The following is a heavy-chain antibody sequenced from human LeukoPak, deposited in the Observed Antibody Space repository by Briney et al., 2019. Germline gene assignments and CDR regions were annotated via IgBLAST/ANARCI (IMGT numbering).Heavy chain of an antibody. D-gene: IGHD3-9*01. CDR3: ARGTLYYDILTGYSD. J-gene: IGHJ4*02. CDR2: IIPIFGTA. V-gene: IGHV1-69*06. CDR1: GGTFSSYA. Sequence: ASVKVFCKASGGTFSSYAISWVRQAPGQGLEWMGGIIPIFGTANYAQKFQGRVTITADKSTSTAYMELSSLRSEDTAVYYCARGTLYYDILTGYSDWGQGTLVTVSS.